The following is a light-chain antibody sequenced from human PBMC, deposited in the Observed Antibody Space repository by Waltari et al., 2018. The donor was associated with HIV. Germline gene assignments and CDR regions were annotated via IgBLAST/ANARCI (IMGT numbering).Light chain of an antibody. CDR2: ANT. Sequence: QSVLTQPPSVSGAPGQRVTISCTGSSSNIGAGFEVHWYQQLPGTAPKLLIYANTNRPSGVPDRCSGSKSGTSASLAITGLQAEDEADYYCQSYDSSLRGYAFGTGTKVSVL. CDR3: QSYDSSLRGYA. J-gene: IGLJ1*01. V-gene: IGLV1-40*01. CDR1: SSNIGAGFE.